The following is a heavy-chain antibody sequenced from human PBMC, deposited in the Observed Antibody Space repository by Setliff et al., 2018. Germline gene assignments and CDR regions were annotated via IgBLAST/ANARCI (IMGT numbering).Heavy chain of an antibody. Sequence: ASVKVSCKASGYNFTRYGINWVRRAPGQRLEWLGWINTNTGSPTYAQDFRGRFVISLDTSVDTSYLQINDLRVEDTATYYCAKDRVNDGIWEFDSWGQGLLVTVSS. CDR2: INTNTGSP. D-gene: IGHD1-20*01. CDR3: AKDRVNDGIWEFDS. J-gene: IGHJ4*02. CDR1: GYNFTRYG. V-gene: IGHV7-4-1*02.